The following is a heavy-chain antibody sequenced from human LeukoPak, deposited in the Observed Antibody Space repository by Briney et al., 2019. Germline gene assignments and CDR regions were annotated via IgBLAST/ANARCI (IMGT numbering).Heavy chain of an antibody. CDR1: GGSISSSSYY. J-gene: IGHJ5*02. Sequence: PSETLSLTCTVSGGSISSSSYYWGWIRQPPGMGLEWIGSIYYSGSTYYNPSLKSRVTISVDTSKNQFSLKLSSVTAADTAVYYCARHSAASGSYQPNWFDPWGQGTLVTVSS. V-gene: IGHV4-39*01. CDR2: IYYSGST. CDR3: ARHSAASGSYQPNWFDP. D-gene: IGHD3-10*01.